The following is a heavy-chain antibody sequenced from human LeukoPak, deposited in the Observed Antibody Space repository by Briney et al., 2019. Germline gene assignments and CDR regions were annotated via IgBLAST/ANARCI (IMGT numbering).Heavy chain of an antibody. Sequence: GGSLRLSCTASGFTFSNYAMSWVRQAPGKGLEWVSAISGSAVNTFYADSVKGRFTISRDNSKSTLYLQMNSLRAEDTAIYYCAKDQAFWSGYYFYWGQGILVTVSS. CDR1: GFTFSNYA. CDR2: ISGSAVNT. J-gene: IGHJ4*02. D-gene: IGHD3-3*01. CDR3: AKDQAFWSGYYFY. V-gene: IGHV3-23*01.